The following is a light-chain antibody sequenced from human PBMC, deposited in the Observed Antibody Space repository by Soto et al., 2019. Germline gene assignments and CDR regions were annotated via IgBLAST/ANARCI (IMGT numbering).Light chain of an antibody. CDR1: QSVSSNY. CDR3: QQYGSSGLT. V-gene: IGKV3-20*01. J-gene: IGKJ4*01. Sequence: EIVLTQSPGTLSLSPGERATLSCRASQSVSSNYLAWYRQKPGQAPRLLIYAASSRATGIPDRFSGSGSGIDFTLTISRLEPEDFAVYYWQQYGSSGLTFGGGTKVEIK. CDR2: AAS.